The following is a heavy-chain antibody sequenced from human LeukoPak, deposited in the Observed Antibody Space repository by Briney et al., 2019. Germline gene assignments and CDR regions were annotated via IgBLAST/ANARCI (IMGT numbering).Heavy chain of an antibody. CDR3: AREGYCSGGGCYPPFDY. Sequence: GESLKISCNDSGYSFPAYWIGWVRQVPGKGLAWMAVIDPGDSDTTYSPSFPGQVTISADKSISTAYLQWSSLKASDTAMYYCAREGYCSGGGCYPPFDYWGQGTLVTVSS. CDR2: IDPGDSDT. D-gene: IGHD2-15*01. CDR1: GYSFPAYW. J-gene: IGHJ4*02. V-gene: IGHV5-51*01.